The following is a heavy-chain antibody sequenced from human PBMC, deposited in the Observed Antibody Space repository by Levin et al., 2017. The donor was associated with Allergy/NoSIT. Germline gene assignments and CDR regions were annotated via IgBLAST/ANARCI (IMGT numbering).Heavy chain of an antibody. V-gene: IGHV1-69*06. CDR2: IIPIFGTA. D-gene: IGHD3-3*01. Sequence: EASVKVSCKASGGTFSSYAISWVRQAPGQGLEWMGGIIPIFGTANYAQKFQGRVTITADKSTSTAYMELSSLRSEDTAVYYCARGITYYDFWSGYYMDYFDYWGQGTLVTVSS. CDR3: ARGITYYDFWSGYYMDYFDY. J-gene: IGHJ4*02. CDR1: GGTFSSYA.